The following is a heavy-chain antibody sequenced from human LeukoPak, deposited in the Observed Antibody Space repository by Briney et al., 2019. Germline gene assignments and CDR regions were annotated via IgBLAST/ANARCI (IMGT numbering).Heavy chain of an antibody. J-gene: IGHJ4*02. CDR2: ISGSGGST. D-gene: IGHD3-3*01. V-gene: IGHV3-23*01. CDR3: AKVCITIFGVVDPIDY. Sequence: GGSLRLSCAASGFTFSSYAMSWVRQAPGKGLGWVSAISGSGGSTYYADSVKGRFTISRDNSKNTLYLQMNSLRAEDTAVYYCAKVCITIFGVVDPIDYWGQGTLVTVSS. CDR1: GFTFSSYA.